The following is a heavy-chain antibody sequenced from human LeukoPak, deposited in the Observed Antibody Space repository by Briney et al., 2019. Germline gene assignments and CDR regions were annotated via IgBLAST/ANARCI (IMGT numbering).Heavy chain of an antibody. V-gene: IGHV3-30-3*01. CDR3: ARHKDAAMVTTFDF. D-gene: IGHD5-18*01. CDR2: ISYDGSNK. Sequence: PGGSLRLSCAASGFTFSSYAMHWVRQAPGKGLEWVAVISYDGSNKYYADSVKGRFTISRDNSKNTLYLQMNSLRAEDTAVYYCARHKDAAMVTTFDFWGQGTLVTVSS. CDR1: GFTFSSYA. J-gene: IGHJ4*02.